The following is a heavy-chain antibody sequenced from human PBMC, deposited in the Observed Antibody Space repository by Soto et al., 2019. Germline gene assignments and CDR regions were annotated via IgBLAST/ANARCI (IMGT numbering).Heavy chain of an antibody. Sequence: QVQLVESGGGVVQPGRSLRLSCAASGFTFSHYAMHWVRQAPGKGLEWVALMSYDGSNEYYADSVKGRLPIHRDNSNNTLYLQRKSLRAEDAVVYLCAKDGSHNFDFWGQGTLVTVSS. D-gene: IGHD1-26*01. CDR3: AKDGSHNFDF. CDR2: MSYDGSNE. CDR1: GFTFSHYA. V-gene: IGHV3-30*18. J-gene: IGHJ4*02.